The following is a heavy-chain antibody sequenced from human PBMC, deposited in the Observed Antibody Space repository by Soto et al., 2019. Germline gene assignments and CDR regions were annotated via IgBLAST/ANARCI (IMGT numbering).Heavy chain of an antibody. J-gene: IGHJ3*02. V-gene: IGHV3-74*01. CDR1: GFTFSSYW. Sequence: GGSLRPSCAPSGFTFSSYWMHWVRQVQGKGLVWVSRMNSDESSTSYADSVKGRFTIARDNAKNTLYLQMNSLRAEDTAVYYCARGEVAGAFDIWGQGTMVTVSS. D-gene: IGHD6-19*01. CDR2: MNSDESST. CDR3: ARGEVAGAFDI.